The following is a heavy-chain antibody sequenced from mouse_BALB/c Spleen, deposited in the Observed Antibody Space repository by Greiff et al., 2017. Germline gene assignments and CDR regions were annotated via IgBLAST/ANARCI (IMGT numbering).Heavy chain of an antibody. CDR3: ARSDGYYDYAMDY. CDR2: IDPANGNT. V-gene: IGHV14-3*02. J-gene: IGHJ4*01. CDR1: GFNIKDTY. Sequence: EVKLQESGAELVKPGASVKLSCTASGFNIKDTYMHWVKQRPEQGLEWIGRIDPANGNTKYDPKFQGKATITADTSSNTAYLQLSSLTSEDTAVYYCARSDGYYDYAMDYWGQGTSVTVSS. D-gene: IGHD2-3*01.